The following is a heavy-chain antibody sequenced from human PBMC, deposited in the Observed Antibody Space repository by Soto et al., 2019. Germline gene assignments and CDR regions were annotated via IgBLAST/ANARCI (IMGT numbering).Heavy chain of an antibody. V-gene: IGHV3-7*05. Sequence: PGGFLRLSCAASGVTFSSYWMSWVRQAPGKGLEWVANIKQDGSEKYYVDSVKGRFTISRDNAKNSLYLQMNSLRAEDTAVYYCARVYLSETDFLVPGYYYGMDVWGQGTTVTVSS. CDR1: GVTFSSYW. CDR3: ARVYLSETDFLVPGYYYGMDV. CDR2: IKQDGSEK. J-gene: IGHJ6*02. D-gene: IGHD6-13*01.